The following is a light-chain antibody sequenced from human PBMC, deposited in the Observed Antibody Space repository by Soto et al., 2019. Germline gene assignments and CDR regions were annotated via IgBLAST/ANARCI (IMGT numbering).Light chain of an antibody. J-gene: IGLJ1*01. CDR3: CSYAGSSTYV. CDR1: SSVVGSYNL. Sequence: QSARTQPASVSGSPGQSITISCTGTSSVVGSYNLVSWYQQHPGKAPKLMIYEGSKRPSGVSNRFSGSKSGNTASLTISGLQAEDEADYYCCSYAGSSTYVFGTGTKVTVL. V-gene: IGLV2-23*01. CDR2: EGS.